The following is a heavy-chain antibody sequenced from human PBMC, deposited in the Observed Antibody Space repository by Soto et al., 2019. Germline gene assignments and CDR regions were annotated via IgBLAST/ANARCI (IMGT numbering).Heavy chain of an antibody. CDR3: ARSSSNKRGLAC. J-gene: IGHJ4*02. V-gene: IGHV4-4*02. CDR1: GGSISGIDW. CDR2: TSHDGIT. D-gene: IGHD6-13*01. Sequence: QVQLQESGPGLVKPSGTLSLTCAVSGGSISGIDWWSWVRQPPGKGLEWIGETSHDGITNYNASLKSRVTISVDKSENQFALKLSSVTAADTAVYFCARSSSNKRGLACWGQGTLVTISS.